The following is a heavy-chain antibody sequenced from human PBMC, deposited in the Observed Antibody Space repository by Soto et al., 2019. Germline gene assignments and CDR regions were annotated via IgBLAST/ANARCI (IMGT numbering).Heavy chain of an antibody. J-gene: IGHJ6*02. CDR1: GFTFGDHA. D-gene: IGHD3-3*01. Sequence: PGGSLRLSCEASGFTFGDHATHWVRQVPGRGLEWVSGISWDSGTTGYGDSVKGRFTISRDNAKSSLYLQMNSLRPEDTAFYYCAKDKGGVWSCPKGGYCSHFGMDVWGQGTPVTVSS. CDR3: AKDKGGVWSCPKGGYCSHFGMDV. V-gene: IGHV3-9*01. CDR2: ISWDSGTT.